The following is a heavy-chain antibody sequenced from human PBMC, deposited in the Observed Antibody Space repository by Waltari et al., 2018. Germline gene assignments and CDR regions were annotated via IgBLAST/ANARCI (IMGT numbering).Heavy chain of an antibody. CDR1: GGSISSHY. CDR3: ARDGVAAAGWPYYYYYGMDV. Sequence: QVQLQESGPGLVKPSETLSLTCTVSGGSISSHYWSWIRQPPGKRLEWIGYIYYSGSTNYNPSLKSRVTISVDTSKNQFSLKLSSVTAADTAVYYGARDGVAAAGWPYYYYYGMDVWGQGTTVTVSS. J-gene: IGHJ6*02. V-gene: IGHV4-59*11. D-gene: IGHD6-13*01. CDR2: IYYSGST.